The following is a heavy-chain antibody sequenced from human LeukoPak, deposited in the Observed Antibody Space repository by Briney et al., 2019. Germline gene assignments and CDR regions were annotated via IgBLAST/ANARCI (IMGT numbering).Heavy chain of an antibody. CDR2: ISYDGSNK. V-gene: IGHV3-30*03. CDR1: GFTFSSYG. CDR3: ASVGKGFIDY. D-gene: IGHD7-27*01. J-gene: IGHJ4*02. Sequence: GGSLRLSCAASGFTFSSYGMHWVRQAPGKALEWVAVISYDGSNKYYADSVKGRFTISRDNSKNTLYLQMNSLRAEDTAVYYCASVGKGFIDYWGQGTLVSVSS.